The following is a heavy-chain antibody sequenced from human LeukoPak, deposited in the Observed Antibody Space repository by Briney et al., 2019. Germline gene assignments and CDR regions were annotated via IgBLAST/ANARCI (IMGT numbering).Heavy chain of an antibody. J-gene: IGHJ4*02. CDR2: ISSSSSYI. CDR3: ARDIVVVPAAKYFDY. Sequence: GGSLRLSCAASGFIFSSYSMNWVRQAPGKGLEWVSSISSSSSYIYYADSVKGRFTISRDNAKNSLYLQMNSLRAEDTAVYYCARDIVVVPAAKYFDYWGQGTLVTVSS. V-gene: IGHV3-21*01. D-gene: IGHD2-2*01. CDR1: GFIFSSYS.